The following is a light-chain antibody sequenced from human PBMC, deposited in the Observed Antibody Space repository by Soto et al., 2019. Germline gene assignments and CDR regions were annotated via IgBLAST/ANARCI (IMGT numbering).Light chain of an antibody. V-gene: IGLV2-14*02. CDR2: ESS. J-gene: IGLJ1*01. CDR1: SGDVGNYNL. CDR3: SSYTSTITYV. Sequence: QSVLTQPASVSGSPGQSITISCTGTSGDVGNYNLVSWYQQHPGKAPKLMIYESSKRPSGVSNRFSGSKSGNTASLTISGLQAEDEADYYCSSYTSTITYVFGSGTKVTVL.